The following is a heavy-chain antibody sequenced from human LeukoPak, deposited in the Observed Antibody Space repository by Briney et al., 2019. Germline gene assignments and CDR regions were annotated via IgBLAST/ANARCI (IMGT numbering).Heavy chain of an antibody. CDR3: ARFLNGYGYLY. J-gene: IGHJ4*02. Sequence: ASVKVSCKASGYTFTGYYIHWVRQAPGQGIEWMGWINPKSGGTNYAQKFQGRVTMTRDTSITTVYMELSGLTSDDTAVYYCARFLNGYGYLYWGQGTQVTVSS. CDR1: GYTFTGYY. D-gene: IGHD5-18*01. V-gene: IGHV1-2*02. CDR2: INPKSGGT.